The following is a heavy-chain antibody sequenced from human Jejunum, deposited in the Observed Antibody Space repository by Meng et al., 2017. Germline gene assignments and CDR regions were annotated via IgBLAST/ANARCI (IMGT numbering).Heavy chain of an antibody. CDR1: GGSNTCTKW. Sequence: QVQLQAAGPGLVKPSGTLPLTRAVSGGSNTCTKWWSWVRQTPGEGLEWIGEVFHSGTPNYNPSLMSRLTMSVDKSKDQFSLNLTSGTAADTAVYYCASRPVGIRTYYFDCWGQGTLVTVSS. CDR2: VFHSGTP. V-gene: IGHV4-4*02. D-gene: IGHD2-21*01. CDR3: ASRPVGIRTYYFDC. J-gene: IGHJ4*02.